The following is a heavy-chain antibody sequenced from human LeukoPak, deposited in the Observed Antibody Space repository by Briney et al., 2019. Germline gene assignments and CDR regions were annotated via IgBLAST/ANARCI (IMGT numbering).Heavy chain of an antibody. Sequence: PSETLSLTCTVSGGSISSYYWSWIRQPAGKGLEWIGRIYNGGIITYNPSLKSRVTMSIDTSNNQFSLRLRFVTAADTAVYYCARDSGTTGEVKFDPWGQGTLVTVSS. V-gene: IGHV4-4*07. CDR2: IYNGGII. J-gene: IGHJ5*02. CDR1: GGSISSYY. D-gene: IGHD3-10*01. CDR3: ARDSGTTGEVKFDP.